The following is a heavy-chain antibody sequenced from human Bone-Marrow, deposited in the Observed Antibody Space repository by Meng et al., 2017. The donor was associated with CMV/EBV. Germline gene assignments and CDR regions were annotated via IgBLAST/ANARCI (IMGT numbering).Heavy chain of an antibody. J-gene: IGHJ4*02. Sequence: SVKVSCKASGGTFSSYAISWVRQAPGQGLEWMGGIIPIFGTANYAQKFQGRVTITTDESTSTAYMELSSLRSEDTAGYYCARGDSSGYYYDEFDYWGQGTLVTVYS. D-gene: IGHD3-22*01. CDR2: IIPIFGTA. V-gene: IGHV1-69*05. CDR3: ARGDSSGYYYDEFDY. CDR1: GGTFSSYA.